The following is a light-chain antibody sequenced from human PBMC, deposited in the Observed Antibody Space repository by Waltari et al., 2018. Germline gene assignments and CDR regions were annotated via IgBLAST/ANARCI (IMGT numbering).Light chain of an antibody. CDR3: SSSTSRTALL. V-gene: IGLV2-14*03. CDR2: DVS. CDR1: STVLGRYNS. Sequence: HSALTQPASLSASPGQSITLSCTVSSTVLGRYNSVSWYQQHPGEAPNLMIYDVSVRPSGVSNRFSGSKSGNTASLTISGLQAEDEADYYCSSSTSRTALLFGGGTKLTVL. J-gene: IGLJ2*01.